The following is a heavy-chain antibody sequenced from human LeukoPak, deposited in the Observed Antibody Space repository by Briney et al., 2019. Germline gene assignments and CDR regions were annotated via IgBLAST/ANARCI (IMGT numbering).Heavy chain of an antibody. CDR3: ARVVGPFDY. J-gene: IGHJ4*02. D-gene: IGHD1-26*01. CDR2: IYYNGIS. CDR1: GVSISGYY. Sequence: SETLSLTCTVSGVSISGYYWSWIRQPPGKGLEWIAYIYYNGISNYNPSLKSRVIISVDSSKNQFSLKLTSVTAADTAVYYCARVVGPFDYWGQGTLVTVSS. V-gene: IGHV4-59*01.